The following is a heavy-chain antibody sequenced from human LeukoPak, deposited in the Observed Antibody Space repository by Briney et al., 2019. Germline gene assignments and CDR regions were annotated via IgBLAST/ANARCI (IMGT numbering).Heavy chain of an antibody. V-gene: IGHV3-23*01. D-gene: IGHD3-22*01. CDR3: AKAGYYDSSGSNWFDP. J-gene: IGHJ5*02. CDR2: ISGSGGST. CDR1: GFTFSSYA. Sequence: PGGSLRLSCAASGFTFSSYAMSWVRQAPGKGLEWVSAISGSGGSTYYADSVKGRFTISRDNSKNTLYLQMNSLRAEDTAVYYCAKAGYYDSSGSNWFDPWGQGTLVTVSS.